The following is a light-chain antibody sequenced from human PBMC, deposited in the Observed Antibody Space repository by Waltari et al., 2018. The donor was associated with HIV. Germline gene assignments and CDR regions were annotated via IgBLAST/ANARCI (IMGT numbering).Light chain of an antibody. V-gene: IGLV2-23*01. CDR1: RTNVGSYSL. J-gene: IGLJ3*02. CDR3: CSYGGDDTLV. CDR2: DDS. Sequence: QSALTQPASVSWSRGQSIPISSTRARTNVGSYSLFSWYQNRPGQAPTLIIYDDSKRPLGISSRFSGSKSGNTASLTISGLQSEDEADYYCCSYGGDDTLVFGGGTKVTAL.